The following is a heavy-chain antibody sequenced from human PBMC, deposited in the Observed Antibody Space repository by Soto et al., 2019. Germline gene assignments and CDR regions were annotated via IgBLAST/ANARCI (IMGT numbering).Heavy chain of an antibody. CDR3: ARTALGWFDP. Sequence: SETLSLTCSVSGGSISSYYWSWIRQPPGKGLEWIGYIFYSGRSGSTNYNPSLKSRVTISVDTSKNQFSLKLSSVTAADTAVYYCARTALGWFDPWGQGTLVTVSS. D-gene: IGHD2-21*02. V-gene: IGHV4-59*01. J-gene: IGHJ5*02. CDR1: GGSISSYY. CDR2: IFYSGRSGST.